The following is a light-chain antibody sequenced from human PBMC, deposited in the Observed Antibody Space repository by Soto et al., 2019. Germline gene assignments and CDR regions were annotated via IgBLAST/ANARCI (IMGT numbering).Light chain of an antibody. Sequence: EILLTQSPGTLSLSPGERATLSCRASQGLSSRNLAWYQQKPGQAPRLLIYGASSRATGIPDRFSGSGSGTDFTLTISRLEPDDFAVYYCQQYCTSSLFGQGTRLEIK. CDR2: GAS. CDR1: QGLSSRN. J-gene: IGKJ5*01. CDR3: QQYCTSSL. V-gene: IGKV3-20*01.